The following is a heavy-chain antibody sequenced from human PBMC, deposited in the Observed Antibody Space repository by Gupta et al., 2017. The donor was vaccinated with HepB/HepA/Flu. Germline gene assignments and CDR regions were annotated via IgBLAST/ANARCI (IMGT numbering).Heavy chain of an antibody. Sequence: QVQLVESGGGVVQPGRSLRLSCAASGSTFTRDAIHWARQAPGKGMEWVAVRWNDGSKKLYADSVRGRFTISRDNYRNTVYLQVNSLRDDDTAVYFCARTYCTGPSCYGPMDYWGQGTLVTVSS. CDR3: ARTYCTGPSCYGPMDY. J-gene: IGHJ4*02. V-gene: IGHV3-33*01. CDR2: RWNDGSKK. CDR1: GSTFTRDA. D-gene: IGHD2-15*01.